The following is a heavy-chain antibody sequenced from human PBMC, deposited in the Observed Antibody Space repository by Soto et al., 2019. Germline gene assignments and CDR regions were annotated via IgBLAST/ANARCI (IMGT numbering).Heavy chain of an antibody. D-gene: IGHD7-27*01. J-gene: IGHJ3*01. V-gene: IGHV4-59*01. CDR2: IYYSGTS. CDR1: ARSLSLSH. CDR3: ARATGGDAFDR. Sequence: VTLSLTSTGSARSLSLSHLIWIRPAPGKGLEWIGYIYYSGTSNYNPSLKRRVTISVDTSKKQFSLKLSSVTAADKDVYFCARATGGDAFDRGGQGT.